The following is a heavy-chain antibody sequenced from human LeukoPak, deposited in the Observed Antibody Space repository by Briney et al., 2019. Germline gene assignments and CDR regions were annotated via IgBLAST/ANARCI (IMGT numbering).Heavy chain of an antibody. CDR3: VRQRGSSGTINHFDP. V-gene: IGHV5-51*01. CDR1: GYSFTTYW. D-gene: IGHD3-10*01. Sequence: GESLKISCETSGYSFTTYWIGWVRQMPGTGLEWVGAIYPDDSDSRYSPSFQGQVVISADRSIRAAYLQWNSLKTSDTAMYYCVRQRGSSGTINHFDPWGQGTLVTVSS. J-gene: IGHJ5*02. CDR2: IYPDDSDS.